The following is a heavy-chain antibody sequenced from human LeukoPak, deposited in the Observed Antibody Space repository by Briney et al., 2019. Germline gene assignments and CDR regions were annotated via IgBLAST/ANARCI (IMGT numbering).Heavy chain of an antibody. J-gene: IGHJ4*02. CDR3: ARGYSRYFDWLPSYYFDY. D-gene: IGHD3-9*01. Sequence: SETLSLTCTVSGGSISSGDYFWSWIRQPPGKGLEWIGYIYYSGSTYYNPSLKSRVTMSVDKSKNQFSLKLSSVTAAGTAVYYCARGYSRYFDWLPSYYFDYWGQGTLVTVSS. CDR2: IYYSGST. V-gene: IGHV4-30-4*08. CDR1: GGSISSGDYF.